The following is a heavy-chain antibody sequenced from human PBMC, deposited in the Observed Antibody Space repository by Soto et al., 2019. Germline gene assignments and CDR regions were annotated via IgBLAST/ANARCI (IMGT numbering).Heavy chain of an antibody. CDR1: GYTFTNYG. J-gene: IGHJ4*02. CDR2: ISAYNGNT. CDR3: ARDGRKYGSGTYTPLFDY. Sequence: ASVKVSCKASGYTFTNYGINLVRQAPGQGLEWMGWISAYNGNTNYAQKLQDRVTMTTDTSTSTAYMELRSLRSDDTAVYYCARDGRKYGSGTYTPLFDYRGQGTLVTVSS. V-gene: IGHV1-18*01. D-gene: IGHD3-10*01.